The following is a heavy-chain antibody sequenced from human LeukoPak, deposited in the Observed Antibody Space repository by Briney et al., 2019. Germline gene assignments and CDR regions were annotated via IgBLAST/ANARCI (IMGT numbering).Heavy chain of an antibody. CDR3: ARESREGYSYESYYYYYGMDV. CDR1: GYTFTSYY. CDR2: INPSGGST. Sequence: ASVKVSCKASGYTFTSYYMHWVRQAPGQGLEWMGIINPSGGSTSYAQKFQGRVTMTRDTSTSTVYMELSSLRSEDTAVYYCARESREGYSYESYYYYYGMDVWGQGTTVTVS. D-gene: IGHD5-18*01. V-gene: IGHV1-46*01. J-gene: IGHJ6*02.